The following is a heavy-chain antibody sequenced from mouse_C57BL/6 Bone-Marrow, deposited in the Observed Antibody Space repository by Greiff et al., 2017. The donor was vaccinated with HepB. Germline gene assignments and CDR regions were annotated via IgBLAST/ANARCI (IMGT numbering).Heavy chain of an antibody. D-gene: IGHD1-1*01. CDR3: AREGSSWYFDV. Sequence: VKLMESGAELARPGASVKLSCKASGYTFTSYGISWVKQRTGQGLEWIGEIYPRSGNTYYNEKFKGKATLTADKSSSTAYMELRSLTSEDSAVYFCAREGSSWYFDVWGTGTTVTVSS. J-gene: IGHJ1*03. CDR1: GYTFTSYG. CDR2: IYPRSGNT. V-gene: IGHV1-81*01.